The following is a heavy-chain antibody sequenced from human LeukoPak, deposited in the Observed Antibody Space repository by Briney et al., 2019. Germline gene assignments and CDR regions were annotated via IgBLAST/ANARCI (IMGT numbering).Heavy chain of an antibody. CDR1: GFTFSSDA. CDR2: ISGSGGST. J-gene: IGHJ4*02. V-gene: IGHV3-23*01. CDR3: AKDMRMTYYYDSSGYYDY. D-gene: IGHD3-22*01. Sequence: GGSLRLSCAASGFTFSSDAMSWVRQAPGKGLEWVSAISGSGGSTYYADSVKGRFTISRDNSKNTLYLQMNSLRAEDTAVYYCAKDMRMTYYYDSSGYYDYWGQGTLVTVSS.